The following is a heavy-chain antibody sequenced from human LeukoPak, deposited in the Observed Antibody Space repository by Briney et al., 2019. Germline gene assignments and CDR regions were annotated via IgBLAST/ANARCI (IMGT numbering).Heavy chain of an antibody. CDR3: ARNPGYYLWGNYRSNWFDP. J-gene: IGHJ5*02. CDR2: ISSISSSK. Sequence: GGSLRLSCAASGFTFSDYSMNWVRQAPGKGLEWVSYISSISSSKYSADSVKGRFTISRDNAKNLLYLQMNSLRAEDTAIYYCARNPGYYLWGNYRSNWFDPWGHGTLVTVSS. V-gene: IGHV3-48*04. D-gene: IGHD3-16*02. CDR1: GFTFSDYS.